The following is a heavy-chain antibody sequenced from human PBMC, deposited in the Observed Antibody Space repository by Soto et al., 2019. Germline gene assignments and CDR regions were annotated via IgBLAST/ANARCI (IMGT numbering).Heavy chain of an antibody. CDR3: ARYCTGGSCYADAFHI. CDR1: GYAFTDYY. Sequence: QVQLVQSGAEVKKPGASVKVSCKASGYAFTDYYIHWVRQAPGQGLEWMGWINPNSGGTNFAPKFQVWVTLTRDTYISTAYMELSRLKPNDTAVYFCARYCTGGSCYADAFHIWGQGTMVTISS. D-gene: IGHD2-15*01. CDR2: INPNSGGT. V-gene: IGHV1-2*04. J-gene: IGHJ3*02.